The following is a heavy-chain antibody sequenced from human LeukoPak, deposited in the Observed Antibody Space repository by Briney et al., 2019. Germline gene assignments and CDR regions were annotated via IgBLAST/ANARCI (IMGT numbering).Heavy chain of an antibody. CDR1: GFTFSSYA. V-gene: IGHV3-21*01. CDR2: IGSSSTYM. J-gene: IGHJ3*02. Sequence: KAGGSLRLSCAASGFTFSSYAMSWVRQAPGKGLEWVSSIGSSSTYMYYADSVKGRFTISRDNAKNSLYLQMNSLRAEDTAAYFCASEYCSSASCSRLRTDDAFDIWGQGTMVTVSS. CDR3: ASEYCSSASCSRLRTDDAFDI. D-gene: IGHD2-2*01.